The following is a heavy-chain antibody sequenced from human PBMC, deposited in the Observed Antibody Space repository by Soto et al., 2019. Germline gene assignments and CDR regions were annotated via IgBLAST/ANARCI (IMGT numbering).Heavy chain of an antibody. D-gene: IGHD2-8*02. V-gene: IGHV3-66*01. CDR3: ALHCTGGNCFVY. CDR1: GFTVSSSY. J-gene: IGHJ4*02. Sequence: EVQVVESGGGLAQPGGSLRLSCAASGFTVSSSYMSWVRQAPGKRLEWVSVIYAGGDTFYADSVKGRFTISRDNSENTLYLQMNSLRVEDTAVYYCALHCTGGNCFVYWGQGTLVTVCS. CDR2: IYAGGDT.